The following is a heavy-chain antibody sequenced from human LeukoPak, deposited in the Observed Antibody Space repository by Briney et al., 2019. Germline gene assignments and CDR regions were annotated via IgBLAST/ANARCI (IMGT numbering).Heavy chain of an antibody. CDR3: AKESGDGLALYYYYGTDV. D-gene: IGHD4-17*01. V-gene: IGHV3-23*01. Sequence: GGSLRLSCAASGFTFSSYAMSWVRQAPGKGLEWVSSISGSGNRTYYADSVKGRFTISRDNSKNTLFLQMNSLRAEDTAVYYCAKESGDGLALYYYYGTDVWGQGTTVTVSS. CDR2: ISGSGNRT. J-gene: IGHJ6*02. CDR1: GFTFSSYA.